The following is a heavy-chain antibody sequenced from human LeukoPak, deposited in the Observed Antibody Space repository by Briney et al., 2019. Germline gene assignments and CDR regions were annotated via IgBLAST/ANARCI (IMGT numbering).Heavy chain of an antibody. V-gene: IGHV1-69*05. CDR3: ARELTGVIPPLQNPGGLDY. CDR2: IVPIFGTA. J-gene: IGHJ4*02. CDR1: GGTFSSYA. Sequence: SVKVSCKASGGTFSSYAISWVRQAPGQGLEWMGRIVPIFGTANYAQKFQGRVATTTDESTSTAYMELSSLRSEDTAVYYCARELTGVIPPLQNPGGLDYWGQGTLVTVSS. D-gene: IGHD7-27*01.